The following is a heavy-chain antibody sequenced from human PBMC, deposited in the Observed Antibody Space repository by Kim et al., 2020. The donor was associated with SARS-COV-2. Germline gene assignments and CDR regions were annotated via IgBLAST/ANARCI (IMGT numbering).Heavy chain of an antibody. CDR1: GGSISSSSYY. Sequence: SETLSLTCTVSGGSISSSSYYWGWIRQPPGKGLEWIGSIYYSGSTYYNPSLKSRVTISVDTSKNQFSLKLSSVTAADTAVYYCARLIGVWGSYRPDWFDP. CDR3: ARLIGVWGSYRPDWFDP. CDR2: IYYSGST. J-gene: IGHJ5*02. V-gene: IGHV4-39*01. D-gene: IGHD3-16*02.